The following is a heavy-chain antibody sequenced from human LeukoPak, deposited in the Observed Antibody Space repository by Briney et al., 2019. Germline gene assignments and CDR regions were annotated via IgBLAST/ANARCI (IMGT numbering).Heavy chain of an antibody. CDR2: IIPIFGTA. Sequence: ASVKLSCTASGGTFTSYAISWVRQAPGQGLEWMGGIIPIFGTANYAQKFQGRVTITADDSTSTAYLELSSLSSEDTAVYYCARGVLHDHRETWGQGTLVTVSS. J-gene: IGHJ4*02. CDR1: GGTFTSYA. CDR3: ARGVLHDHRET. D-gene: IGHD1-14*01. V-gene: IGHV1-69*13.